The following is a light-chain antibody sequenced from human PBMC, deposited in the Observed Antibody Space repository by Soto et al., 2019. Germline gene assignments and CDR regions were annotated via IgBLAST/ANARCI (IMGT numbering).Light chain of an antibody. CDR1: QSVTWY. Sequence: EIVLTQSPATLSLSPGERATLSCRASQSVTWYLAWYQLKPGQAPRLLIYDACNRATGIPARFSGSGSGTDFTLTISSLEPEDFAVYYCQQRTNWLTFGGGTRVEI. V-gene: IGKV3-11*01. CDR2: DAC. J-gene: IGKJ4*01. CDR3: QQRTNWLT.